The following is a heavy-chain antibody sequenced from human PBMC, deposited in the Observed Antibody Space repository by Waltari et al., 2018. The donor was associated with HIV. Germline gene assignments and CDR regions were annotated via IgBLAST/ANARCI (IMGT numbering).Heavy chain of an antibody. CDR1: GFSLSTSGVG. V-gene: IGHV2-5*02. Sequence: QITLKESGPTLVKPTQTLTLTCTFSGFSLSTSGVGVGWIRQPPGKALEWLALIYWDDDKRYSPSLKSRLTITKDTSKNQVVLTMTNMDPVDTATYYCAHNEVTIFGVARGSWFDPWGQGTLVTVSS. J-gene: IGHJ5*02. D-gene: IGHD3-3*01. CDR2: IYWDDDK. CDR3: AHNEVTIFGVARGSWFDP.